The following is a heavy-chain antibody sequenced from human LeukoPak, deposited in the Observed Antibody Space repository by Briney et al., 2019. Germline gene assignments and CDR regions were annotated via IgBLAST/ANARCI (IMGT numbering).Heavy chain of an antibody. CDR3: ARKPTYYYDSSGPYPYYFDY. J-gene: IGHJ4*02. Sequence: SETLSLTCAVYGGSFSGYYWSWIRQPPGKGLEWIGEINHSGSTNYKPSLKSRVTISVDTSKNQFSLKLSSVTAADAAVYYCARKPTYYYDSSGPYPYYFDYWGQGTLVTVSS. CDR2: INHSGST. D-gene: IGHD3-22*01. CDR1: GGSFSGYY. V-gene: IGHV4-34*01.